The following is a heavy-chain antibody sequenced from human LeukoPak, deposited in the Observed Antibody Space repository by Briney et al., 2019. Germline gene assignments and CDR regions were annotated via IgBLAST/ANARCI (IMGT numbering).Heavy chain of an antibody. CDR2: IYYSGST. Sequence: SETLSLTCTVSGGSISGYYWSWIRQPPGKGLEWIGYIYYSGSTNYNPSLKSRVTISVDTSKNQFSLKLSSVTAADTAVYYCAREQMTTVTTRGDWFDPWGQGTLVTVSS. CDR3: AREQMTTVTTRGDWFDP. CDR1: GGSISGYY. D-gene: IGHD4-17*01. J-gene: IGHJ5*02. V-gene: IGHV4-59*01.